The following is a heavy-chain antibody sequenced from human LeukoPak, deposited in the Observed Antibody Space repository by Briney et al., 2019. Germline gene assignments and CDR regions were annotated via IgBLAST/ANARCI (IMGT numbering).Heavy chain of an antibody. CDR1: GGTFSSYA. J-gene: IGHJ4*02. Sequence: SVKVSCKASGGTFSSYAISWVRQAPGQGLEWMGRIIPILGIANYAQKFQGRVTITADKSTSTAYMELSGLRSEDTAVYYCAREVTMIVVVNAGYFDYWGQGTLVTVSS. CDR2: IIPILGIA. D-gene: IGHD3-22*01. CDR3: AREVTMIVVVNAGYFDY. V-gene: IGHV1-69*04.